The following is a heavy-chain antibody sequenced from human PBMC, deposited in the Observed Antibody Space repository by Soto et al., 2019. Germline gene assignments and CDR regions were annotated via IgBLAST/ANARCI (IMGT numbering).Heavy chain of an antibody. CDR1: GYTFTSYV. Sequence: ASVKVSCKASGYTFTSYVISWVRQAPGQGLEWMGWISAYNGNTNYAQKLQGRVTMTTDTSTSTAYMELRSLRSDDTAVYYCARVISSGWSTIYYGMDVWGQGTTVTVSS. CDR3: ARVISSGWSTIYYGMDV. V-gene: IGHV1-18*01. J-gene: IGHJ6*02. CDR2: ISAYNGNT. D-gene: IGHD6-19*01.